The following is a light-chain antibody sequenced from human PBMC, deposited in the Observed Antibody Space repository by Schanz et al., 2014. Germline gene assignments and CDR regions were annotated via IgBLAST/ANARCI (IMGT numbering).Light chain of an antibody. Sequence: QSALTQPASVSGSPGQSITISCTGTSSDVGSYNLVSWYQQHPGKAPKLMIYEGSKRPSGVSNRFSGSKSGNTASLTISGLQAEDEADYYCCSYVGSNWVFGGGTKLTVL. CDR2: EGS. CDR1: SSDVGSYNL. V-gene: IGLV2-23*01. CDR3: CSYVGSNWV. J-gene: IGLJ3*02.